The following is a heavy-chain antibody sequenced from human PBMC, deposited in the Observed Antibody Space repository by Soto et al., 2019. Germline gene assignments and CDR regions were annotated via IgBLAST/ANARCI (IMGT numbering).Heavy chain of an antibody. V-gene: IGHV4-4*07. D-gene: IGHD5-12*01. CDR3: ARSGYSGCDYRDY. CDR2: IYTSGST. J-gene: IGHJ4*02. CDR1: CGSISSYY. Sequence: SETLSLTCTVSCGSISSYYWSWLRQPSWKGLEWIGRIYTSGSTNYNPSIKSRVTMSVDTSKNQFSLKLSSVTAADTAVYYCARSGYSGCDYRDYSGQGTLVTLSS.